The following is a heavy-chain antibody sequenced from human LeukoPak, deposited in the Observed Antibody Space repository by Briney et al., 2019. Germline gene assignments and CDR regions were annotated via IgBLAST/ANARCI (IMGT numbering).Heavy chain of an antibody. CDR2: ISHDESHQ. CDR3: ARGTLHYYYGSGSYLFDY. Sequence: GGSLRLSCAASGGTFSSYTMHWVRQAPGKGLEWLAVISHDESHQYYADFLRGRFTISRDNSKNTLYLQMNSLRAEDTAVYYCARGTLHYYYGSGSYLFDYWGQGTLVTVSS. CDR1: GGTFSSYT. J-gene: IGHJ4*02. D-gene: IGHD3-10*01. V-gene: IGHV3-30-3*01.